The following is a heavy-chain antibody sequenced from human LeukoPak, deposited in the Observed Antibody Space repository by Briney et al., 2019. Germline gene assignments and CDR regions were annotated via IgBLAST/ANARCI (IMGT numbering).Heavy chain of an antibody. Sequence: SETLSLTCTVPGGSISSSSYYWDWVRHPPGKGLEWIGSIYYSGSTYYNPSLRSRVTMSVDTSKNQFSLKLTSVTAADTAVYYCARHRYDSSGRWFDYWGQGTLVTVS. CDR2: IYYSGST. J-gene: IGHJ4*02. D-gene: IGHD3-22*01. CDR3: ARHRYDSSGRWFDY. V-gene: IGHV4-39*01. CDR1: GGSISSSSYY.